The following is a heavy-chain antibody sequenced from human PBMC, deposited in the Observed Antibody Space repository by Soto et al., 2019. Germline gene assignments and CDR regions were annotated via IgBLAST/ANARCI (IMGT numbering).Heavy chain of an antibody. J-gene: IGHJ4*02. CDR2: IYYSGST. CDR3: AREGYSSSWYGGFHFDY. D-gene: IGHD6-13*01. V-gene: IGHV4-31*03. Sequence: QVQLQESGPGLVKPSQTLSLTCTVSGGSISSGGYYWSWIRQHPGKGLEWIGYIYYSGSTYYNPSLKRRVTISVDTSKKQFSLKLSSVTVADTAVYYCAREGYSSSWYGGFHFDYWGPGTLVSVSS. CDR1: GGSISSGGYY.